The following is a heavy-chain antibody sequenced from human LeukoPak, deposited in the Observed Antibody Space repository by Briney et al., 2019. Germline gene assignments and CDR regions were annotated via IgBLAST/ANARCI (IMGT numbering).Heavy chain of an antibody. CDR1: GGTFSSYA. Sequence: GSSVKVSCKASGGTFSSYAISWVRQAPGQGLEWMGRIIPILGIANYAQKFQGRVTITADKSTSTAYMELSSLRSEDTAVYYCARENPEYYYDSSGYYLDYWGQGTLVTVSS. CDR3: ARENPEYYYDSSGYYLDY. D-gene: IGHD3-22*01. V-gene: IGHV1-69*04. J-gene: IGHJ4*02. CDR2: IIPILGIA.